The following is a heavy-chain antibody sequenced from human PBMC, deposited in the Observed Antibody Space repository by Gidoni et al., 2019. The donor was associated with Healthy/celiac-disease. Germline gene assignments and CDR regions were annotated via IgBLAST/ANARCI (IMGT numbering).Heavy chain of an antibody. CDR3: TTDERSYYDFWSGYYYYYYMDV. J-gene: IGHJ6*03. CDR1: GFTFSTAW. CDR2: IKSKTYGGTT. V-gene: IGHV3-15*07. Sequence: EVQLVEAGGGLVKPGGSLRLSCAASGFTFSTAWMNWVRQGPGTGLEWVGRIKSKTYGGTTDYAAPVKGRFTISRDDSKNTLYLQMNSLKTEDTAVYYCTTDERSYYDFWSGYYYYYYMDVWGKGTTVTVSS. D-gene: IGHD3-3*01.